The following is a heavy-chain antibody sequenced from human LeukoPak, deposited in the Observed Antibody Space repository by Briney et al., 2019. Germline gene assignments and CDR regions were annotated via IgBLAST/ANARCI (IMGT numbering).Heavy chain of an antibody. V-gene: IGHV4-59*01. CDR3: ARGGDFWSGHNYAFDI. Sequence: ETLSLTCTVSGGSISSYYWSWIRQPPGKGLEWIGYIYYSGSTNYNPSLKSRVTISVDTSKNQFSLKLSSVTAADTAVYYCARGGDFWSGHNYAFDIWGQGTMVTVSS. CDR1: GGSISSYY. CDR2: IYYSGST. D-gene: IGHD3-3*01. J-gene: IGHJ3*02.